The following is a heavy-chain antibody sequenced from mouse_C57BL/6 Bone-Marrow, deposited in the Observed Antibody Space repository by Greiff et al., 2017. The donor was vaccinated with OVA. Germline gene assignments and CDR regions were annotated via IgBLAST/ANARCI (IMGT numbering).Heavy chain of an antibody. J-gene: IGHJ2*01. CDR3: VIGVKEEYFDY. D-gene: IGHD1-3*01. Sequence: EVQLQQSGPELVKPGASVKMSCKASGFTFTDYNMHWVKQSHGKSLEWIGYINPNNGSTSYNQKFKGKATLTVNKSSSTAYMELRSLTSEDSAVYYCVIGVKEEYFDYWGQGTTLTVSS. CDR2: INPNNGST. V-gene: IGHV1-22*01. CDR1: GFTFTDYN.